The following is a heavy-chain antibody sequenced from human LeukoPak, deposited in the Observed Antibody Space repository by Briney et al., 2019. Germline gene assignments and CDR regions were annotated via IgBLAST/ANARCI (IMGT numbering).Heavy chain of an antibody. D-gene: IGHD2-21*01. CDR2: IYYSGST. CDR1: GGSISSYY. CDR3: ATYGGDWKFDS. Sequence: SETLSLTCTVSGGSISSYYWSWIRQPPGKGLEWIGYIYYSGSTNYNPSLKSRVTISVDTSKNQFSLRLSSVTAADTAVYYCATYGGDWKFDSRGQGTLVTVSS. V-gene: IGHV4-59*01. J-gene: IGHJ4*02.